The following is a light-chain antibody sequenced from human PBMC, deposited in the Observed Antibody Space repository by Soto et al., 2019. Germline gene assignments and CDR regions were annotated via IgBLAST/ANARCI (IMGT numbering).Light chain of an antibody. J-gene: IGLJ1*01. CDR2: EVS. CDR1: SSDVGGYNY. Sequence: QSALTQPASVSGSPGQSITISCTGTSSDVGGYNYVSWYQQHPGKAPKLMIYEVSNRPSGDSNRFSGSKSGNTASLTISGLQAEDEADYYCSSYPSSSTLYVFGTGTKVTLL. V-gene: IGLV2-14*01. CDR3: SSYPSSSTLYV.